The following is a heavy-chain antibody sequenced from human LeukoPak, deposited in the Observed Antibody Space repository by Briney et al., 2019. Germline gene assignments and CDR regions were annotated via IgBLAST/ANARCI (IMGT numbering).Heavy chain of an antibody. CDR1: GGSISSYY. Sequence: SETLSLTCTASGGSISSYYWSWIRQPAGKGLEWIGRIYTSGSTNYNPSLKSRVTMSVDTSKNQFSLKLSSVTAADTAVYYCAREVVVAAISPDYYYYMDVWGKGTTVTVSS. J-gene: IGHJ6*03. V-gene: IGHV4-4*07. CDR2: IYTSGST. D-gene: IGHD2-15*01. CDR3: AREVVVAAISPDYYYYMDV.